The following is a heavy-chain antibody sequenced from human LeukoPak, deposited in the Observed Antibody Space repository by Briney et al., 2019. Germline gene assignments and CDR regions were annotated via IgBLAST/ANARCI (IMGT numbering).Heavy chain of an antibody. V-gene: IGHV3-23*01. Sequence: PGGSLRLSCAASGFTFSSYAMSWVRQAPGKGLEWVSAISGSGGSTYYADSVKGRFTISRDNSKNTLYLQMNSLRAEDTAVYYCAKTFRGYSYGGDFDYWGQGTLVTVSS. CDR2: ISGSGGST. CDR3: AKTFRGYSYGGDFDY. J-gene: IGHJ4*02. D-gene: IGHD5-18*01. CDR1: GFTFSSYA.